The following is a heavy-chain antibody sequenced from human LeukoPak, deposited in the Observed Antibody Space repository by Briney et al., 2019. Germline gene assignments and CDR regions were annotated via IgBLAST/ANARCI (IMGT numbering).Heavy chain of an antibody. V-gene: IGHV1-18*01. J-gene: IGHJ5*02. D-gene: IGHD2-2*01. CDR1: GGTFSSYG. CDR2: ISAYNGNT. Sequence: GASVKVSCKASGGTFSSYGISWVRQAPGQGLEWMGWISAYNGNTNYAQKLQGRVTMTTDTSTSTAYMELRSLRSDDTAVYYCARSRIVVVPAAIYDPWGQGTLVTVSS. CDR3: ARSRIVVVPAAIYDP.